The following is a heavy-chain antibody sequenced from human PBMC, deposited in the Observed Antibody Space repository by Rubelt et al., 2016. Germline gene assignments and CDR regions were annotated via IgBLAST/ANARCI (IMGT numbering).Heavy chain of an antibody. D-gene: IGHD1-26*01. CDR1: GFPFSNYA. Sequence: QVQLEESGGGVVQPGRSLRLSCAASGFPFSNYAMHWVRQAPGKGLEWVALITYDGSKKYYADSVKGRFTISRDNSRNTLYLQMNSLRAEDTAVYHCAKDLAGGATDYWGQGTLVTVSS. V-gene: IGHV3-30*18. J-gene: IGHJ4*02. CDR2: ITYDGSKK. CDR3: AKDLAGGATDY.